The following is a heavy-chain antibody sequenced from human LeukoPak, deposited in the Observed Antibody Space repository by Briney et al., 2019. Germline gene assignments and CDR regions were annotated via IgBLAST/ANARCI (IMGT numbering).Heavy chain of an antibody. CDR3: AQSNMGLLGYCTSTGCLGWFDR. V-gene: IGHV2-5*01. J-gene: IGHJ5*02. D-gene: IGHD2-2*01. CDR1: AFSLTTTAPG. CDR2: IHCNDDK. Sequence: ESVPTLVKPPPTLTLTCTFSAFSLTTTAPGVGCIRQPPGKALEWLPLIHCNDDKRYSTSLRSRLTISKDTSKKQVVLTMTNMDPMDTATYYCAQSNMGLLGYCTSTGCLGWFDRWGPGTLVTVSS.